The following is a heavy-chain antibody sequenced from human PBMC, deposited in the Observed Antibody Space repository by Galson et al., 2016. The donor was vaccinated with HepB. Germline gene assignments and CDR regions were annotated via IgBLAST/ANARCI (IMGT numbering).Heavy chain of an antibody. Sequence: SVKVSCKAFGYTFTSYGISWVRQAPGQGLEWMGWISAYNGNTNYAQKLQGRVTMTTETSTSTAYMELRSLRSDDTAVDSCARDDGSSPPFDPWGQGTLVTVSS. CDR1: GYTFTSYG. CDR2: ISAYNGNT. CDR3: ARDDGSSPPFDP. V-gene: IGHV1-18*01. J-gene: IGHJ5*02. D-gene: IGHD6-13*01.